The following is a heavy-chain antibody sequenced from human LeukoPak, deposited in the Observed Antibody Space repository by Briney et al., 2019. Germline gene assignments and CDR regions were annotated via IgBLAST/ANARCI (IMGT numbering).Heavy chain of an antibody. J-gene: IGHJ6*03. D-gene: IGHD3-3*01. CDR1: GGSFSGYY. Sequence: LSETLSLTCAVYGGSFSGYYWSWIRQPPGKGLEWIGEINHSGSTNYNPSLKSRVTISVDTSKNQFSLKLSSVTAADTAVYYCARGLDDFWSGYYRYYYYYMDVWGKGTTVTVSS. CDR3: ARGLDDFWSGYYRYYYYYMDV. V-gene: IGHV4-34*01. CDR2: INHSGST.